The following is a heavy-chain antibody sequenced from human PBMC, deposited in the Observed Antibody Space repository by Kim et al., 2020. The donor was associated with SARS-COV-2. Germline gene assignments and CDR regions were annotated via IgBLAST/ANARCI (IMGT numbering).Heavy chain of an antibody. CDR2: FYGGGST. J-gene: IGHJ6*01. CDR1: GFTVSNRY. D-gene: IGHD2-15*01. V-gene: IGHV3-53*01. CDR3: SSGYWRDGSLYTRHGMD. Sequence: GGSLRLSCAASGFTVSNRYITWVRQTPGKGLQWVSVFYGGGSTYYAKSVKGRFTISRDNSEDNRYLQMSSLRVEDTAGYYFSSGYWRDGSLYTRHGMD.